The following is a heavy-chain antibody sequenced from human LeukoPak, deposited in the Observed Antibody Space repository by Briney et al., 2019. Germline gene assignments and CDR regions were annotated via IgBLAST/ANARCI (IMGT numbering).Heavy chain of an antibody. CDR2: ISSSGGST. V-gene: IGHV3-23*01. Sequence: PGRSLRLSCAASGFTFSSYAMSWVRQAPGKGLEWVSSISSSGGSTYYADSVKGRFTISRDNSKNTLYLQMNSLRAEDTAVYYCAKRISGYYFDYWGQGTLVTVSS. CDR1: GFTFSSYA. J-gene: IGHJ4*02. CDR3: AKRISGYYFDY. D-gene: IGHD3-22*01.